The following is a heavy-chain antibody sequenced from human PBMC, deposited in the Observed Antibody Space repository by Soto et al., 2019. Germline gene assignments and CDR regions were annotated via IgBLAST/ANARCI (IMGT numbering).Heavy chain of an antibody. D-gene: IGHD4-17*01. Sequence: GGSLRLSCAASGFTFSSYGMHWVRQAPGKGLEWVAVISYDGSNKYYADSVKGRFTISRDNSKNTLYLQMNSLRAEDTAVYYCAKDTFGDTVTTFHHWFDPWGQGTLVTVSP. V-gene: IGHV3-30*18. CDR2: ISYDGSNK. CDR3: AKDTFGDTVTTFHHWFDP. CDR1: GFTFSSYG. J-gene: IGHJ5*02.